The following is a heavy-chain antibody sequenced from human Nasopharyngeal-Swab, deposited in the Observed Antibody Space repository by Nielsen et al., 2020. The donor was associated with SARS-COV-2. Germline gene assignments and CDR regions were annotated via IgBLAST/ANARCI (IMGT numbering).Heavy chain of an antibody. CDR2: IGTGGDT. CDR1: GFTFSDYD. CDR3: ARAPPHYDFWSGYTGGASYFDY. Sequence: GESLKIPCAVSGFTFSDYDMHWVRQATGKGLEWVSAIGTGGDTYFPGSVKGRFTISSENAKNSLYLQMNSLRAGDTAVYYCARAPPHYDFWSGYTGGASYFDYWGQGTLVTVSS. V-gene: IGHV3-13*01. J-gene: IGHJ4*02. D-gene: IGHD3-3*01.